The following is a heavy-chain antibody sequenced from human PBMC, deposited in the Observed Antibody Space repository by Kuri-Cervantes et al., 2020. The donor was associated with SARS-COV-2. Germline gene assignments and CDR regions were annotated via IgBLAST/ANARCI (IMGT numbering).Heavy chain of an antibody. CDR2: ISGSGDIT. J-gene: IGHJ4*02. Sequence: GGSLRLSCAVSGFTVGNNYMSWVRQAPGKGLEWVSAISGSGDITYYADSVRGRFTISRDKSKNTLFLQMNSLRAEDTAVYYCARDRWEPPGGVDYWGQGTLVTVSS. CDR3: ARDRWEPPGGVDY. D-gene: IGHD1-26*01. CDR1: GFTVGNNY. V-gene: IGHV3-23*01.